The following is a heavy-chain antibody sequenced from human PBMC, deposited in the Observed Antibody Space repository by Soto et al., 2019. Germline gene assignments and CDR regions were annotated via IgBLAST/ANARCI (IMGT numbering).Heavy chain of an antibody. CDR1: GDSISNLDYF. CDR2: IYKIATT. D-gene: IGHD7-27*01. J-gene: IGHJ5*01. V-gene: IGHV4-30-4*01. CDR3: ARGRHCLTGRCFPNWFDS. Sequence: PSETLSLTCSVSGDSISNLDYFWAWIRQPPGHALEYIGYIYKIATTYYNPSFESRVAISVDTSKSQFSLNVTSVTAADTAVYFCARGRHCLTGRCFPNWFDSWGQGAMVTV.